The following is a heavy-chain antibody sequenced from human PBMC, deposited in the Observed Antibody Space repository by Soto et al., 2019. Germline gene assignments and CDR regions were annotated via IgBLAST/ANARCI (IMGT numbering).Heavy chain of an antibody. CDR1: GYSFTSYW. CDR2: IDPSDSYT. D-gene: IGHD3-3*01. CDR3: ARHRPLYYDFWSGYYYYYGMDV. V-gene: IGHV5-10-1*01. Sequence: GESLKISCKGSGYSFTSYWISWVRQMPGKDLEWMGRIDPSDSYTNYSPSFQGHVTISADKSISTAYLQWSSLKASDTAMYYCARHRPLYYDFWSGYYYYYGMDVWGQGTTVTVSS. J-gene: IGHJ6*02.